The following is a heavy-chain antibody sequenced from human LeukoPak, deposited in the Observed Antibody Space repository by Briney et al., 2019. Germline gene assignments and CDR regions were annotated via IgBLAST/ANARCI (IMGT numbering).Heavy chain of an antibody. Sequence: KSSETLSLTCTVSGGSITNYHWSWIRQPAGKGLEWIGQIHTSGSTNYNPPLKSRVTMSIDTTKDQVSLTIRSVTAADTAFYYCARRDISSGWSFDYWGQGTLVTVSS. CDR2: IHTSGST. D-gene: IGHD6-19*01. CDR3: ARRDISSGWSFDY. V-gene: IGHV4-4*07. CDR1: GGSITNYH. J-gene: IGHJ4*02.